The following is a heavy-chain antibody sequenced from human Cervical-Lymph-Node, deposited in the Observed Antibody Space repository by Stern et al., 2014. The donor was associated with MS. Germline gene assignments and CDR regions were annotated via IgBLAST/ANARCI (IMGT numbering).Heavy chain of an antibody. J-gene: IGHJ4*02. CDR1: GYIFTGNY. V-gene: IGHV1-2*06. CDR3: ARERGRAGPAMADY. CDR2: TNPNSGDS. D-gene: IGHD5-18*01. Sequence: QVQLVQSGAEVKKPGASVKVSCKAAGYIFTGNYIHWLRQAPGQGLEWMGRTNPNSGDSNYALKFQGRVTMTRDTSISTAYMNLNRLGIDDTAVYYCARERGRAGPAMADYWGQGTLVTVSS.